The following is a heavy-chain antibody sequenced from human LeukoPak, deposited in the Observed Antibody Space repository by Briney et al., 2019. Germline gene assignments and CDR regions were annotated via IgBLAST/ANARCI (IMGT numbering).Heavy chain of an antibody. CDR1: GGSISSSSYY. V-gene: IGHV4-39*07. Sequence: SETLSLTCTVSGGSISSSSYYWGWIRQPPGKGLEWIGSIYYSGSTYYNPSLKSRVTISVDTSKNQFSLKLSSVTAADTAVYYCARGDRATTGSGAFDIWGQGTMVTVSS. D-gene: IGHD1-26*01. CDR2: IYYSGST. CDR3: ARGDRATTGSGAFDI. J-gene: IGHJ3*02.